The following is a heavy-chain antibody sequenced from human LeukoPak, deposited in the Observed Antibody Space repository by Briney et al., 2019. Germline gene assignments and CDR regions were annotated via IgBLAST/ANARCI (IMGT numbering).Heavy chain of an antibody. Sequence: GGSLRLSCAASGLNFTNYAMTWVRQAPGKGLEWVSAITIGGTTYHADSVKGRFTISRDNSKNTLYLQMNSLRAEDTAVYYCARETHDSYSFWSGSFKTYYYYYMDVWGKGTTVTVSS. CDR2: ITIGGTT. CDR3: ARETHDSYSFWSGSFKTYYYYYMDV. CDR1: GLNFTNYA. V-gene: IGHV3-23*01. J-gene: IGHJ6*03. D-gene: IGHD3-3*01.